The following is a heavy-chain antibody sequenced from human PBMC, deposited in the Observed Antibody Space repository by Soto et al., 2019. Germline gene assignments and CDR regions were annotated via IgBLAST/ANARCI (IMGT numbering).Heavy chain of an antibody. CDR3: ARSLPGTYGAFDL. Sequence: GGSLRLSCAASEFTFRSYWMHWVRQSPGKGLVWVSRISGDGSSTTYADSVRGRFTISRDNAKNTVYLQMDSLRAEYTAVYYCARSLPGTYGAFDLWGQGTMVTVSS. J-gene: IGHJ3*01. CDR1: EFTFRSYW. D-gene: IGHD1-7*01. V-gene: IGHV3-74*01. CDR2: ISGDGSST.